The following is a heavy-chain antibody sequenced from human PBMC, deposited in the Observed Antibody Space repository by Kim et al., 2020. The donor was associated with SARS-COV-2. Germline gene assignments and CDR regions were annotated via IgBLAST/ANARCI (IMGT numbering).Heavy chain of an antibody. J-gene: IGHJ4*02. CDR3: AREYSSSLGGFDY. D-gene: IGHD6-13*01. Sequence: YSQKFQGRVTITRDTSASTAYMELSSLRSEDTAVYYCAREYSSSLGGFDYWGQGTLVTVSS. V-gene: IGHV1-3*01.